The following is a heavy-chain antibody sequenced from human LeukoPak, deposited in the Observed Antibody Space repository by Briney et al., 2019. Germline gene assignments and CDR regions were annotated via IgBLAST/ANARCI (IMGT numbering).Heavy chain of an antibody. D-gene: IGHD3-16*01. CDR1: AFTFSSYG. V-gene: IGHV3-33*01. CDR2: IWYDGSNE. Sequence: GRSLRLSCAASAFTFSSYGMHWVRQAPGKRQDWVAVIWYDGSNEYYADSVKGRFTISRDNSKNTLYLQMNSLRAEDTAVYYRARVPVGELYFDYWGQGTLVTGSS. J-gene: IGHJ4*02. CDR3: ARVPVGELYFDY.